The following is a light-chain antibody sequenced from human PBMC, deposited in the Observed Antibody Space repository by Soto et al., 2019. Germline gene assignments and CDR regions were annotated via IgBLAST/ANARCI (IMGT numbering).Light chain of an antibody. CDR1: QGVGND. J-gene: IGKJ1*01. Sequence: AIQMTQSPSSLSASVGDRVTITCRANQGVGNDLAWYQQRPGKAPKLLIFAASILQSGVPSRFSGSGSGTDFTLTISSLQPEDFATYYCLQDYTYPWTFGQGTKVEMK. V-gene: IGKV1-6*01. CDR3: LQDYTYPWT. CDR2: AAS.